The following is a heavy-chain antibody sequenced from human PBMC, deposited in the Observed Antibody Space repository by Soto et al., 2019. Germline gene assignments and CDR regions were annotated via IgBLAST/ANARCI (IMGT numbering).Heavy chain of an antibody. CDR1: GFTFSTYG. CDR3: AKDLQSYGDYDYYCYGMDV. Sequence: QVQLVESGGGEVQPGRSLTISCAASGFTFSTYGMHWVRQTPGKGLEWVAVISYDGTNKFYSDSVKGRFTISRDNFKNTLTLQINSLRADDTAVYSCAKDLQSYGDYDYYCYGMDVWGLGTRVTLSS. D-gene: IGHD4-17*01. V-gene: IGHV3-30*18. J-gene: IGHJ6*02. CDR2: ISYDGTNK.